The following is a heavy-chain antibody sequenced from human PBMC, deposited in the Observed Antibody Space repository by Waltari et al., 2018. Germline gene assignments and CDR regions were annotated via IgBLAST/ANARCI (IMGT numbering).Heavy chain of an antibody. Sequence: QLQLQESGPGLVKPSETLSLTCSVSGDSIISTYYYWGWIRPPPGKGLEWIGSIYYSGDTFYSPSLSSRVTISVDTSKNQFSLKLTSVTAADTALYYCARVTSEFRSPYFYFDLWGRGTLVTVSA. CDR3: ARVTSEFRSPYFYFDL. J-gene: IGHJ2*01. CDR2: IYYSGDT. CDR1: GDSIISTYYY. V-gene: IGHV4-39*07.